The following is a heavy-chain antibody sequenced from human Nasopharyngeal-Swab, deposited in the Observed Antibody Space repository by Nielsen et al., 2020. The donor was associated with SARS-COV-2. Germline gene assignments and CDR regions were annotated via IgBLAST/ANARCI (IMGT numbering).Heavy chain of an antibody. CDR1: GFTFSSYA. D-gene: IGHD2-15*01. J-gene: IGHJ6*02. CDR2: ISGSGGST. CDR3: AREGGYCSGGSCPYYGMDV. Sequence: GESLKISCAASGFTFSSYAMSWVRQAPGKGLEWVSAISGSGGSTYYADSVKGRFTISRDNSKNSLYLQMNSLRAEDTALYHCAREGGYCSGGSCPYYGMDVWGQGTTVTVSS. V-gene: IGHV3-23*01.